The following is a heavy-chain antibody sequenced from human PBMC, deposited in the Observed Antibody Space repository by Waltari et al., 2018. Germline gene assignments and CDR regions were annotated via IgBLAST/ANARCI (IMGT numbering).Heavy chain of an antibody. V-gene: IGHV3-23*03. CDR3: IRQGVLTGYYRRNLADY. D-gene: IGHD3-9*01. Sequence: EVQLLESGGGLVQPGGSLRLSCAASGFTFSSYAMRWVRQAPGKGLEWVSVIYSGGSTYYADSVKGRFTISRDNSKNTLYLQMNSLRAEDTAVYYCIRQGVLTGYYRRNLADYWGQGTLVTVSS. J-gene: IGHJ4*02. CDR1: GFTFSSYA. CDR2: IYSGGST.